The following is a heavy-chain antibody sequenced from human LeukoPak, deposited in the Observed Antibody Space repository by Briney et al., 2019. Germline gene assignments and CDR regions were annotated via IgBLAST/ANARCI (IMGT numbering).Heavy chain of an antibody. J-gene: IGHJ5*02. V-gene: IGHV4-34*01. CDR2: INHSGST. Sequence: SETLSLTCAVYGGSFSGYYWSWIRQPPGKGLEWIGEINHSGSTNYNPSLKSRVTISVDTSKNQFSLKLSSVTAADTAVYYCARGVALWFGEVKGWFDPWGQGTLVTVSS. CDR1: GGSFSGYY. CDR3: ARGVALWFGEVKGWFDP. D-gene: IGHD3-10*01.